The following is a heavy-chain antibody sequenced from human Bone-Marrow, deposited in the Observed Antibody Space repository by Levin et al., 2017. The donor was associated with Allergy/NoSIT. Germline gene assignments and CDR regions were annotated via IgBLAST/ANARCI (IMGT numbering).Heavy chain of an antibody. CDR2: IIPMFRTT. CDR1: GGNFGNYA. Sequence: SVKVSCKVSGGNFGNYAISWVRRAPGQGLEWMGSIIPMFRTTNYAQNFKGRVTITADESTATAYLELSSLKSEDSAIYYCARDSMTNAPGDYWGQGTRVTVSS. D-gene: IGHD2-2*01. V-gene: IGHV1-69*13. CDR3: ARDSMTNAPGDY. J-gene: IGHJ4*02.